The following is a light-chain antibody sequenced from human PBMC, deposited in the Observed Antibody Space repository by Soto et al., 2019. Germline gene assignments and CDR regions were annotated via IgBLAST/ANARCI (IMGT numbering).Light chain of an antibody. V-gene: IGKV1-5*03. CDR3: QQYNTFPLT. CDR1: QRISTR. Sequence: DIRMTQSPSTLSASVGDRVTITCRASQRISTRLAWYQQKPGKAPNLLIYKASNLQSGVPSRFSGSGSGTEFTLTVSSLQPDDFATYYCQQYNTFPLTLGQGTKVEIK. J-gene: IGKJ1*01. CDR2: KAS.